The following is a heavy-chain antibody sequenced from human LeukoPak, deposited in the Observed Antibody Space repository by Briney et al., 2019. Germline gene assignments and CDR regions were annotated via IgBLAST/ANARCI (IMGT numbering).Heavy chain of an antibody. CDR2: ISSSGSTI. CDR3: ARVDYGSGSYGYYYYYYMDV. J-gene: IGHJ6*03. D-gene: IGHD3-10*01. V-gene: IGHV3-48*03. CDR1: GFTFSSYE. Sequence: PGGSLRLSCGASGFTFSSYEMNWVRQAPGKGLEWVSYISSSGSTIYYADSVKGRFTISRDNAKNSLYLQMNSLRAEDTAVYYCARVDYGSGSYGYYYYYYMDVWGKGTTVTISS.